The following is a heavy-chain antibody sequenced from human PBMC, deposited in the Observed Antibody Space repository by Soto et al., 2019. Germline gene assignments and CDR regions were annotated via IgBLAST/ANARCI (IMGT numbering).Heavy chain of an antibody. J-gene: IGHJ6*02. V-gene: IGHV3-30*18. CDR3: AKGGTGYSSGSRYYYYYYGMDV. Sequence: GGSLRLSCAASGFTFSSYGMHWVRQAPGKGLEWVAVISYDGSNKYYADSVKGRFTISRDNSKNTLYLQMNSLRAEDTAVYYCAKGGTGYSSGSRYYYYYYGMDVWGQGTTVTVS. D-gene: IGHD6-19*01. CDR1: GFTFSSYG. CDR2: ISYDGSNK.